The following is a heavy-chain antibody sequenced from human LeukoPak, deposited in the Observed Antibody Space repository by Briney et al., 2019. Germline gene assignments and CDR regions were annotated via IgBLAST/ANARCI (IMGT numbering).Heavy chain of an antibody. CDR2: FSGSGGST. CDR3: AKPRSAESPFDY. CDR1: GFTFSSYW. D-gene: IGHD3-3*01. Sequence: GGSLRLSCAASGFTFSSYWMSWVRQAPGKGLEWVSGFSGSGGSTYYADSVQGRFTISRDNSKNTLYLQMNSLRAEDTAVYYCAKPRSAESPFDYWGQGTLVTVSS. J-gene: IGHJ4*02. V-gene: IGHV3-23*01.